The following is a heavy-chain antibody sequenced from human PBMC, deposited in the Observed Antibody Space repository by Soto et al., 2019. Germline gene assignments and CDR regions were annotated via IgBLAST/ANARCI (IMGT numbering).Heavy chain of an antibody. V-gene: IGHV3-23*01. D-gene: IGHD2-15*01. CDR1: GFTFSSYA. CDR2: ISGSGGST. CDR3: AKDNAAATAYYYYYGMDV. J-gene: IGHJ6*02. Sequence: PGGSLRLSCAASGFTFSSYAMSWVRQAPGKGLEWVSAISGSGGSTYYADSVKGRFTISRDNSKNTLYLQMNSLGAEDTAVYYCAKDNAAATAYYYYYGMDVWGQGTTVTVSS.